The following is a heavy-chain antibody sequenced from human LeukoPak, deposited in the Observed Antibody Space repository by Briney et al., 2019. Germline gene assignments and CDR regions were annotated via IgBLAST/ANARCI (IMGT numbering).Heavy chain of an antibody. CDR3: ARARRDVAEAMD. Sequence: SETLSLTCTVSGYSINNGFYWDWIRQPPGRGLEWIGGMYYNGRTYYNPSLKSRVHLSPDTSKNHFSLKLSSVTAADTAVYYCARARRDVAEAMDWGQGTLVTVSS. CDR1: GYSINNGFY. V-gene: IGHV4-38-2*02. D-gene: IGHD1-14*01. CDR2: MYYNGRT. J-gene: IGHJ4*02.